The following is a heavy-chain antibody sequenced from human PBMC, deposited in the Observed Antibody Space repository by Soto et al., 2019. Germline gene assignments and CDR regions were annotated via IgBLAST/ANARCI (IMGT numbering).Heavy chain of an antibody. Sequence: EVQLVESGGGLVQPGRSLRLSCAASGFTFDDYAMHWVRQAPGKGLEWVSGISWNSGSIGYADSVKGRFTISRDNAKNSLYLQMNSLRAEDTALYYCAKYPKAARGWYFDLWGRGTLVTVSS. CDR2: ISWNSGSI. CDR3: AKYPKAARGWYFDL. D-gene: IGHD6-6*01. J-gene: IGHJ2*01. V-gene: IGHV3-9*01. CDR1: GFTFDDYA.